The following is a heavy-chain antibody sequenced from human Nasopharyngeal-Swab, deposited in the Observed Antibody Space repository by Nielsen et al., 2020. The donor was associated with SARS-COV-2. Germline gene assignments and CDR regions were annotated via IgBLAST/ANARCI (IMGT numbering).Heavy chain of an antibody. J-gene: IGHJ6*03. CDR2: IWYDGSNK. Sequence: GGSLRLSCAASGFTFSSYGMHWVRQAPGKGLEWVAVIWYDGSNKYYADSVKGRFTTSRDNSKNTLYLQMNSLRAEDTAVYYCARELIFGGDLYYYYYMDVWGKGTTVTVSS. V-gene: IGHV3-33*01. CDR1: GFTFSSYG. CDR3: ARELIFGGDLYYYYYMDV. D-gene: IGHD3/OR15-3a*01.